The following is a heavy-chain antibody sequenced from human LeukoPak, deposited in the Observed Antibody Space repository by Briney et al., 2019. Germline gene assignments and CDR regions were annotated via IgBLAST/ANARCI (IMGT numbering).Heavy chain of an antibody. CDR3: ARHRYYYDSSGYYYQP. Sequence: SETLSLTCTVSGGSISSGSYYWSWIRQPPGKGLEWIGYIYYSGSTNYNPSLKSRVTISVDTSKNQFSLRLSSVTAADTAVYYCARHRYYYDSSGYYYQPWGQGTLVTVSS. D-gene: IGHD3-22*01. CDR2: IYYSGST. V-gene: IGHV4-61*01. CDR1: GGSISSGSYY. J-gene: IGHJ5*02.